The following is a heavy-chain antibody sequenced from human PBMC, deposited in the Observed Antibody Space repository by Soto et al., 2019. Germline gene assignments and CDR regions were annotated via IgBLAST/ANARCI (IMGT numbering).Heavy chain of an antibody. CDR2: INHSGST. Sequence: SETLSLTCAVYGGSFSGYYWSWIRQPPGKGLEWIGEINHSGSTNYNPSLKSRVTISVDTSKNQFSLKLSSVTAADTAVYYCARVLRLVIKTKKYYFDYWGQGTLVTVSS. J-gene: IGHJ4*02. CDR3: ARVLRLVIKTKKYYFDY. CDR1: GGSFSGYY. D-gene: IGHD3-9*01. V-gene: IGHV4-34*01.